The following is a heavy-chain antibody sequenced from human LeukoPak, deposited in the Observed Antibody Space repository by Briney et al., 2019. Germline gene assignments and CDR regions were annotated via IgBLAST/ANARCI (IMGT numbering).Heavy chain of an antibody. J-gene: IGHJ4*02. Sequence: GGSLRLSCAASGFNFDSYTMTWVRQAPGKGLEWVSSISSGSSHIYYADSMKGRFTISRDNAKNSLYLQMNSLRAEDTAVYHCARFLTVAVVPQRVDCWGQGTLVTASS. CDR2: ISSGSSHI. V-gene: IGHV3-21*01. CDR1: GFNFDSYT. D-gene: IGHD6-19*01. CDR3: ARFLTVAVVPQRVDC.